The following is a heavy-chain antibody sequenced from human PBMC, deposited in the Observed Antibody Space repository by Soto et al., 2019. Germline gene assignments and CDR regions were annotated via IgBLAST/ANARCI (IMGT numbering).Heavy chain of an antibody. V-gene: IGHV1-58*01. J-gene: IGHJ6*02. CDR3: AADTWEDTAMVTDYYGMDV. Sequence: SVKVSCKASGFTFTISAVQWVRQARGQRLEWIGWIVVGSGNTTYAQKFQERVTITRDMSTSTAYMELSSLRSEDTAVYYCAADTWEDTAMVTDYYGMDVWGQGTTVTVSS. D-gene: IGHD5-18*01. CDR2: IVVGSGNT. CDR1: GFTFTISA.